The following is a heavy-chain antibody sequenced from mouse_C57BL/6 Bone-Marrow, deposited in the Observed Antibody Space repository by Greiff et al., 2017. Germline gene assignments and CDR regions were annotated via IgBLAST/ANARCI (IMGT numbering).Heavy chain of an antibody. D-gene: IGHD2-2*01. J-gene: IGHJ3*01. CDR3: ARAGILWLRRAWFAY. CDR1: GYTFTSYW. CDR2: INPSNGGT. V-gene: IGHV1-53*01. Sequence: QVQLQQPGTELVKPGASVKLSCKASGYTFTSYWMHWVKQRPGQGLEWIGNINPSNGGTNYNEKFKSKATLTGDKSSSTAYMQLSSLTSEDSAVYYCARAGILWLRRAWFAYWGQGTLVTVSA.